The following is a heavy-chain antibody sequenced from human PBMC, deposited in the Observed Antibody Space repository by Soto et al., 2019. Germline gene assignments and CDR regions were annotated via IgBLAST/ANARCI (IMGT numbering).Heavy chain of an antibody. CDR3: ARALEMATISAFDY. Sequence: PSETLSLTCTVSGGSISSGGYYWIWIRHHPGKGLEWIGYIYYSGSTYYNPSLKSRVTMSVDTSKNQFSLKLSSVTAADTAVYYCARALEMATISAFDYWGQGTLVTVSS. J-gene: IGHJ4*02. CDR1: GGSISSGGYY. CDR2: IYYSGST. D-gene: IGHD5-12*01. V-gene: IGHV4-31*03.